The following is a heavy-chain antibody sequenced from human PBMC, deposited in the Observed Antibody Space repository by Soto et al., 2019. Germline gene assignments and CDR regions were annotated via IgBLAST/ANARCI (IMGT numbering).Heavy chain of an antibody. CDR2: INPSGGST. CDR1: GYTFTSYY. CDR3: ARDDSVFSGSQYIDYFND. D-gene: IGHD1-26*01. J-gene: IGHJ4*02. Sequence: ASVKVSCKASGYTFTSYYMHWVRQAPGQGLEWMGIINPSGGSTSYAQKFQGRVTMTRDTSTSTVYMQLSSLTSEDTAVYYCARDDSVFSGSQYIDYFNDWGQGALVTVS. V-gene: IGHV1-46*01.